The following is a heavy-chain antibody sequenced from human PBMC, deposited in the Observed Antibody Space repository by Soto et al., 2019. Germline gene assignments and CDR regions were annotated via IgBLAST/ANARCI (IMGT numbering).Heavy chain of an antibody. CDR3: AKGDSSWVSWFDP. V-gene: IGHV1-2*02. Sequence: QVQLVQSGAEVKEPGASVKVSCKVSGYSFVGYYLHWMRQAPGQGLEWLGWINPTTGGTNYPQKFQGRVTMTRDTSISTAYMELSSLRSDDTAVYYCAKGDSSWVSWFDPWGQGTLVTVSS. CDR1: GYSFVGYY. CDR2: INPTTGGT. D-gene: IGHD6-19*01. J-gene: IGHJ5*02.